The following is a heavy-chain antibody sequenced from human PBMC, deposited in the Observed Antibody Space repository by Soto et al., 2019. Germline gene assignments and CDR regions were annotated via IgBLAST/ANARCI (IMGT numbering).Heavy chain of an antibody. J-gene: IGHJ6*03. CDR2: IYPGDSDT. V-gene: IGHV5-51*01. D-gene: IGHD3-3*01. Sequence: PGESLKISCKGSGYSFTSYWIGWVRQMPGKGLEWMGIIYPGDSDTRYSPSFQGQVTISADKSISTAYLQWSSLKASDTAMYYCARSTPESFWSGYYPKNYYYYYMDVWGKGTTVTVSS. CDR1: GYSFTSYW. CDR3: ARSTPESFWSGYYPKNYYYYYMDV.